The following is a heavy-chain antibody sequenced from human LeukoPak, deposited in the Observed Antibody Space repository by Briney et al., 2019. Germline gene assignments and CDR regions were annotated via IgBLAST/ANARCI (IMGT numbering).Heavy chain of an antibody. CDR3: ARHGVTSSGYYWD. J-gene: IGHJ4*02. Sequence: SETLSLTCSVSGGSISRSSYYWTWIRQSPGRGLEWIGNTYYSGSTLYNPSLKSRVTISIDTSKNQVSLKLSSVTAADTAVYYCARHGVTSSGYYWDWGQGTLVTVSS. CDR2: TYYSGST. D-gene: IGHD3-3*01. CDR1: GGSISRSSYY. V-gene: IGHV4-39*01.